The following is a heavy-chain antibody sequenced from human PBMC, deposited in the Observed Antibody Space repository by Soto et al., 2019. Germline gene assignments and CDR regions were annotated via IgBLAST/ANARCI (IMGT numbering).Heavy chain of an antibody. CDR2: ISGSGGST. V-gene: IGHV3-23*01. CDR1: GFTFSSYA. D-gene: IGHD3-3*01. J-gene: IGHJ4*02. CDR3: SNAERITIFGVVSQFDY. Sequence: GGSLRLSCAASGFTFSSYAMSWVRQAPGKGLEWVSAISGSGGSTYYADSVKGRFTISRDNSKNTLYLQMNSLRDEDTAVYYCSNAERITIFGVVSQFDYWGQGTLVTVSS.